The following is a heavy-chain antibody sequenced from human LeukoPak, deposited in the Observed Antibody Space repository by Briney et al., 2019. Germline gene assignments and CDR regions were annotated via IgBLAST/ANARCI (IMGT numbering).Heavy chain of an antibody. CDR1: GGSISSGGYY. CDR3: AGVLPHRHLRYGYYGRRGYAFDI. V-gene: IGHV4-31*03. Sequence: SQTLSLTCTVSGGSISSGGYYWSWIRQHPGKGLEWIGYIYYSGSTYYNPSLKSRVIISVDTSKNQFSLKLSSVTAADTAVYYCAGVLPHRHLRYGYYGRRGYAFDIWGQGTMVTVSS. D-gene: IGHD4-17*01. J-gene: IGHJ3*02. CDR2: IYYSGST.